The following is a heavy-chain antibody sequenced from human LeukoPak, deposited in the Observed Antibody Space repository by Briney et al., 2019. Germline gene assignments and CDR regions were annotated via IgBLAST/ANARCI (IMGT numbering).Heavy chain of an antibody. CDR1: GYTFTSYD. CDR2: MNPNSGNT. Sequence: ASVKVSCKASGYTFTSYDINWVRQATGQGLEWMGWMNPNSGNTGYAQKFQGRVTMTRNTSISTAYMELSSLRSEDTAVYYCARRRMVRGVIIWRNWFDPWGQGTLVTVSS. V-gene: IGHV1-8*01. CDR3: ARRRMVRGVIIWRNWFDP. J-gene: IGHJ5*02. D-gene: IGHD3-10*01.